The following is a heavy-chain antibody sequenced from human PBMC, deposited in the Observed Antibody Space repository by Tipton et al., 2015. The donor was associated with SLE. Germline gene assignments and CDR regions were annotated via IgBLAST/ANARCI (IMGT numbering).Heavy chain of an antibody. CDR3: ARDPPAGTGCVFDI. CDR2: IIPIFGTA. V-gene: IGHV1-69*05. D-gene: IGHD6-13*01. J-gene: IGHJ3*02. CDR1: GGTFSSYA. Sequence: QSGPEVKKPGSTVKVSCKASGGTFSSYAISWVRQAPGQGLEWMGGIIPIFGTANYAQKFQGRVTITTDESTSTAYMELSSLRSEDAAVYFCARDPPAGTGCVFDILGQGTMGTVS.